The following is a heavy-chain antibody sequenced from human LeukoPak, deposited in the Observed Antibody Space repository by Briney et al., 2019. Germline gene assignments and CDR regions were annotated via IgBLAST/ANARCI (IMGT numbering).Heavy chain of an antibody. V-gene: IGHV3-74*01. Sequence: PGGSLTLSCTTSGFTFSNYWMYWVRQAPGKGLMWVSRIKSDGTGITYTDSVKGRFTISRDNAKNSLYLQMNSLRAEDTAVYYCAPSLYYYDSSGVDPWGQGTLVTVSS. CDR2: IKSDGTGI. J-gene: IGHJ5*02. CDR3: APSLYYYDSSGVDP. D-gene: IGHD3-22*01. CDR1: GFTFSNYW.